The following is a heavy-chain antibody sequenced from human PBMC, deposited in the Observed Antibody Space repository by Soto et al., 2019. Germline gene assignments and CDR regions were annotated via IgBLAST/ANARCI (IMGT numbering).Heavy chain of an antibody. Sequence: QVQLVQSGAEVKKPGASVKVSCKASGYTFTSYGISWVRQAPGQGLERMGWISAYNGNTNYAQKHPCRVTMTTDTSTSTAYMEMRSLRSDDTAVYYCARSIIGYCSGGSCYAYFDIWGQGTMVTVSS. V-gene: IGHV1-18*01. CDR3: ARSIIGYCSGGSCYAYFDI. D-gene: IGHD2-15*01. J-gene: IGHJ3*02. CDR1: GYTFTSYG. CDR2: ISAYNGNT.